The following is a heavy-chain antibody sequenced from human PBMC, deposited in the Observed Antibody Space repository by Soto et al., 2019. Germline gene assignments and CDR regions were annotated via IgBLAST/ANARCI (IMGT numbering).Heavy chain of an antibody. D-gene: IGHD6-19*01. Sequence: PEGSLRLSCAASWFTFGGSAMHWVRQASGKGLEWVGHIRSKTNSYATAYAESVKGRFTISRDDSMNTAYLQMNSLKTEDTAVYFCTRQTDAVQWLVVPTDYNFDYWGQGTLVTVSS. CDR2: IRSKTNSYAT. CDR1: WFTFGGSA. CDR3: TRQTDAVQWLVVPTDYNFDY. V-gene: IGHV3-73*01. J-gene: IGHJ4*02.